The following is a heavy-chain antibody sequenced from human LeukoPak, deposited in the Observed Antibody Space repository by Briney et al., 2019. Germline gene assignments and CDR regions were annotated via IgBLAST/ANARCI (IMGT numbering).Heavy chain of an antibody. D-gene: IGHD7-27*01. V-gene: IGHV4-4*07. CDR1: GGSISSYY. CDR3: ARGYNWGSPTRNFYYLDV. CDR2: IYTSGST. Sequence: PSETLSLTCTVSGGSISSYYWSWIRQPAGKGLELIGRIYTSGSTNYNPSLKSRVTMSVDTSKNQFSLKLRSVTAADTAVYYCARGYNWGSPTRNFYYLDVWGKGPRSPSP. J-gene: IGHJ6*03.